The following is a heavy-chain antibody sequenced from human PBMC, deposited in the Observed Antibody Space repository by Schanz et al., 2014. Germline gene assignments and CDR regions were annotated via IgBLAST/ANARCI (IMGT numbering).Heavy chain of an antibody. Sequence: QVQLVESGGGVVQPGRSLRLSCAASGFTFSSYGMHWVRQAPGKGLEWVAVIWYDGNNKFYADSVKGRFIISRDNSKSTLSLQMNSLRAEDTAVYYCAREFSPTIRDIVVLSGEDHYYMDVWGQGTTVTVSS. V-gene: IGHV3-33*01. J-gene: IGHJ6*02. CDR2: IWYDGNNK. CDR3: AREFSPTIRDIVVLSGEDHYYMDV. CDR1: GFTFSSYG. D-gene: IGHD2-2*01.